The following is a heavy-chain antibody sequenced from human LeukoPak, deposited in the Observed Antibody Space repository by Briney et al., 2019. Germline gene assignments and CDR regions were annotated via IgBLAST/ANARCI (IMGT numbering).Heavy chain of an antibody. D-gene: IGHD1-14*01. Sequence: GGSLRLSCAASGFTFSSYAMHWVRQAPGKGLEWVAVISYDGSNKYYADSVKGRFTISRDNSKNTLYLQMNSLRAEDTAVYYCARDPYNSPWGQGTLVTVSS. CDR1: GFTFSSYA. CDR2: ISYDGSNK. V-gene: IGHV3-30-3*01. CDR3: ARDPYNSP. J-gene: IGHJ4*02.